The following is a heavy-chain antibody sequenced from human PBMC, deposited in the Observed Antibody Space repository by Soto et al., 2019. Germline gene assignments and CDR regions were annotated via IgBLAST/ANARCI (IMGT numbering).Heavy chain of an antibody. Sequence: ASVKVSCKASGYIFTSYYIHWVRQAPGQGLEWMGWINPFDGSRMFAQSFQGRVTMTRDTSTSTVYMEVSSLRSEDTAVYYCSRVDPGETSPFDHWGQGTTVTCSS. CDR2: INPFDGSR. CDR1: GYIFTSYY. CDR3: SRVDPGETSPFDH. J-gene: IGHJ4*03. D-gene: IGHD3-10*01. V-gene: IGHV1-46*03.